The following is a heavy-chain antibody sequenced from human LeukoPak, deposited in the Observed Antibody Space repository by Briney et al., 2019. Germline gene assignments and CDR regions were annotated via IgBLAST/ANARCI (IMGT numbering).Heavy chain of an antibody. CDR1: GFTFSNNG. V-gene: IGHV3-23*01. J-gene: IGHJ4*03. CDR2: ISGGGGNT. Sequence: GGSLRLSCAASGFTFSNNGMTWVRQAPEKGLEWVSGISGGGGNTFYADSVRGRFTISRDNSKNMLYLQMDSLRADDTAVYYCAKDLVFFPPAVDYWGKGPRSPSPQ. D-gene: IGHD2-2*01. CDR3: AKDLVFFPPAVDY.